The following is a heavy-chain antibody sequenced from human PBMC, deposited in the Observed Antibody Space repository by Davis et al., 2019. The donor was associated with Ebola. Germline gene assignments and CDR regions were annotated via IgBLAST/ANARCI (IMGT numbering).Heavy chain of an antibody. CDR3: DTAVYYCARVPLYYDSSGYYYLDAFDI. V-gene: IGHV3-7*01. Sequence: GESLKISCAASGFAFSNYWMSWVRQAPGKGLEWVANIKQDGSGKYYVDSVKGRFTISRDNAKNSLYLQMNSLRAEDTSLRAEDTAVYYCARVPLYYDSSGYYYLDAFDIWGQGTMVTVSS. CDR2: IKQDGSGK. D-gene: IGHD3-22*01. J-gene: IGHJ3*02. CDR1: GFAFSNYW.